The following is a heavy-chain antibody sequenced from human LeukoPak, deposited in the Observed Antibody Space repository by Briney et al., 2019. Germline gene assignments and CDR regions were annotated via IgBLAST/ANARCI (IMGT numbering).Heavy chain of an antibody. Sequence: SETLSLTCAVYGGSFSGYYWSWIRQPPGKGREWIGEINHSGSTNYNPSLKSRVTISVDTSKNQFSLKLSSVTAADTAVYYCASSVNTYYYDSSGSFDYWGQGILVTVSS. CDR2: INHSGST. J-gene: IGHJ4*02. CDR3: ASSVNTYYYDSSGSFDY. V-gene: IGHV4-34*01. CDR1: GGSFSGYY. D-gene: IGHD3-22*01.